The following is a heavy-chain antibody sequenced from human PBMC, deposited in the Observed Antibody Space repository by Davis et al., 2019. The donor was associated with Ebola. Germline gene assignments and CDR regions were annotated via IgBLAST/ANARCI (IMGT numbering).Heavy chain of an antibody. CDR3: ARGIEY. Sequence: GSLRLSCTVSGGSISSYYWSWIRQPPGKGLEWIGYIDYSGSPNYNPSLKSRVTMSVDTSKNQFSLKMSSVTAADTAVYYCARGIEYWGQGNLVTVSS. V-gene: IGHV4-59*01. J-gene: IGHJ4*02. CDR2: IDYSGSP. CDR1: GGSISSYY.